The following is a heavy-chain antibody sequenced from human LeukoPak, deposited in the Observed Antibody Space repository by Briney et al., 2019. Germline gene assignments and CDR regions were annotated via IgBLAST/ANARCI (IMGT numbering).Heavy chain of an antibody. J-gene: IGHJ4*02. CDR2: INNDGTAT. CDR3: ATVSEY. V-gene: IGHV3-74*01. Sequence: GGSLRLSCAASGFTFNYFWMHCVRQVPGKGPVWVSGINNDGTATYYADSVKGRFTISRDNAKNTVYLQMNGLRAEDTSVYFCATVSEYWGQGTLVTVSS. CDR1: GFTFNYFW.